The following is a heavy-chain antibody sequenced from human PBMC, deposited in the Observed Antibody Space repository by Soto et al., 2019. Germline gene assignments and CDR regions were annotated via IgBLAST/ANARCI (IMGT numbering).Heavy chain of an antibody. J-gene: IGHJ5*02. V-gene: IGHV3-21*06. CDR2: ISSGSAYI. Sequence: EVQVVESGGGLVKPGGSLRLSCTFTFSMYSMNWVRQAPGKGLEWVASISSGSAYIKYAESVKGRFTISRDNAKNSLHLQMNSLRAEDTAIYHCARDQGGSYDSWFDPWGLGTLVTVSS. CDR3: ARDQGGSYDSWFDP. D-gene: IGHD1-26*01. CDR1: TFSMYS.